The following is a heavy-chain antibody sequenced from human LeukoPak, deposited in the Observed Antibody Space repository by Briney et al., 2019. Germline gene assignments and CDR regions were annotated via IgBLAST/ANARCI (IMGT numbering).Heavy chain of an antibody. V-gene: IGHV4-59*08. CDR2: IHYSGST. J-gene: IGHJ6*02. CDR1: GGSTRTYY. Sequence: PSETLSLTCTVSGGSTRTYYWSWIRQPPGKGLEWIGYIHYSGSTNYNPSLKSRVTISVDTSKHQFSLKLSSVTAADTAVYYCARRASYYDMDVWGQGTTVTVSS. CDR3: ARRASYYDMDV.